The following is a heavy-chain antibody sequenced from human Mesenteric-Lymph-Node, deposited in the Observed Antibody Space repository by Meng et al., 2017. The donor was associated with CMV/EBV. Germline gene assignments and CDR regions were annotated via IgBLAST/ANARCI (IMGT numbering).Heavy chain of an antibody. Sequence: GGSLRLSCAASGFTFSSYAMSWVRQAPGKGLEWVSVIYSGGSSTYYADSVKGRFTISRDNSKNTLYLQMNSLRAEDTAVYYCAKDHRLDCSSTSCYPGFDYWGQGTLVTVSS. CDR2: IYSGGSST. V-gene: IGHV3-23*03. CDR3: AKDHRLDCSSTSCYPGFDY. CDR1: GFTFSSYA. J-gene: IGHJ4*02. D-gene: IGHD2-2*01.